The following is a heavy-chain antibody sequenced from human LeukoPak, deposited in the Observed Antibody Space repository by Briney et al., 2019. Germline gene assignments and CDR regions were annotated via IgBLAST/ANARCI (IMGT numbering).Heavy chain of an antibody. D-gene: IGHD4-11*01. CDR1: GFTFSSSTFGSYT. V-gene: IGHV3-21*01. J-gene: IGHJ4*02. CDR2: ISSTGTYI. CDR3: ARDLDYSTGFDY. Sequence: PGESLRLSCATSGFTFSSSTFGSYTMNWVRQAPGKGLEWVSSISSTGTYIYYTDSVKGRFTISRDIANSLLYLQMNNLRADDTAVYYCARDLDYSTGFDYWGQGTLVTVSS.